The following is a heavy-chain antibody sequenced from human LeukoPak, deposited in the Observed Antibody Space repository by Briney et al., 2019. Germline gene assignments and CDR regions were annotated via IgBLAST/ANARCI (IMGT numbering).Heavy chain of an antibody. CDR1: GFIFSSYW. CDR3: ARDYYDSRGYLVPLGY. Sequence: GGSLRLSCAASGFIFSSYWMTWVRQVPGRGLEWVANIKEDGSEKTYVDSVKGRFTISRDNAENSLYPQMNSLRAEDTAVYYCARDYYDSRGYLVPLGYWGQGALVTVSS. V-gene: IGHV3-7*01. J-gene: IGHJ4*02. CDR2: IKEDGSEK. D-gene: IGHD3-22*01.